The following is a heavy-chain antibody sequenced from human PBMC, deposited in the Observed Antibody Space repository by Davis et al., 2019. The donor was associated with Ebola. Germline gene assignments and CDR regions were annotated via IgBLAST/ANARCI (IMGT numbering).Heavy chain of an antibody. CDR1: GYIFTNYG. CDR3: AREVGETKLDQ. J-gene: IGHJ4*02. CDR2: VIPVFGTT. V-gene: IGHV1-69*13. Sequence: SVQVSCKSSGYIFTNYGVSWLRQAPGQGLEWLRWVIPVFGTTNYAQKFQGRVTLTADESTSTAYMELTNLRSDDTAVYYCAREVGETKLDQWGQGTLVTVSS. D-gene: IGHD1-26*01.